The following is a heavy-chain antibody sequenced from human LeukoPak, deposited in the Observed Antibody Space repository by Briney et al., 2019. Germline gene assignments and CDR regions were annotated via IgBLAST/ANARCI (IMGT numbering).Heavy chain of an antibody. CDR1: GLIFSNAW. V-gene: IGHV3-15*01. D-gene: IGHD3-22*01. CDR2: IKSKTDGGTT. CDR3: TTRLYYYDSSGYESRVDP. Sequence: PGGSLRLSCAASGLIFSNAWMSWVRQAPGKGLEWVGRIKSKTDGGTTDYAAPVKGRFTISRDDSKNTLYLQMNSLKTEDTAVYYCTTRLYYYDSSGYESRVDPLGQGTLVTVSS. J-gene: IGHJ5*02.